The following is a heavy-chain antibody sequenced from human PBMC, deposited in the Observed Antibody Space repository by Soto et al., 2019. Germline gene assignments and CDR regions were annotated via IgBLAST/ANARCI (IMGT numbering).Heavy chain of an antibody. CDR1: GFTFSSYG. V-gene: IGHV3-33*01. Sequence: PGGSLRLSCAASGFTFSSYGMHWVRQAPGKGLEWVAVIWYDGSNKYYADSVKGRFTISRDNSKNTLYLQMNSLRAEDTAVYYCARAPTTRRLLRGYFDYWGRGTLVTVSS. CDR2: IWYDGSNK. CDR3: ARAPTTRRLLRGYFDY. J-gene: IGHJ4*02. D-gene: IGHD2-15*01.